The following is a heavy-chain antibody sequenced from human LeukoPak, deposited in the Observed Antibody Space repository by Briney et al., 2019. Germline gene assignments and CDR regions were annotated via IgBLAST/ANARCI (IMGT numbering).Heavy chain of an antibody. CDR1: GGTFSSYA. Sequence: GGSVKVSCKASGGTFSSYAISWVRQAPGQGLEWMGGIIPIFGTANYAQKFQGRVTITADESTSTAYMELSSLRSEDTAVHYCARARTTGTTKDAFDIWGQGTMVTVSS. V-gene: IGHV1-69*01. J-gene: IGHJ3*02. D-gene: IGHD1-1*01. CDR2: IIPIFGTA. CDR3: ARARTTGTTKDAFDI.